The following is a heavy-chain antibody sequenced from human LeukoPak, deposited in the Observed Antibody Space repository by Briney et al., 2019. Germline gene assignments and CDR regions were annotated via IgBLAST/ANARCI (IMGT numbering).Heavy chain of an antibody. Sequence: GGSLRLSCAASGFTFSDYYMSWIRRAPGKGLEWVSYISSSGSTIYYADSVKGRFTISRDNAKNSLYLQMNSLRAEDTAVYYCARDPAGIFDDILTGYRFDPWGQGTLVTVSS. J-gene: IGHJ5*02. D-gene: IGHD3-9*01. CDR3: ARDPAGIFDDILTGYRFDP. CDR2: ISSSGSTI. V-gene: IGHV3-11*01. CDR1: GFTFSDYY.